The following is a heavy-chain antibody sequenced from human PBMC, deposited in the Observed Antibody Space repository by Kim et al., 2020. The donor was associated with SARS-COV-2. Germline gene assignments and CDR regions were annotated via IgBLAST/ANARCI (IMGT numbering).Heavy chain of an antibody. V-gene: IGHV3-30-3*01. Sequence: GGSLRLSCAASGFTFSSYAMHWVRQAPGKGLEWVAVISYDGSNKYYADSVKGRFTISRDNSKNTLYLQMNSLRAEDTAVYYCARDRGRIAAEILDYWGQGTLVTVSS. CDR2: ISYDGSNK. J-gene: IGHJ4*02. CDR1: GFTFSSYA. D-gene: IGHD6-13*01. CDR3: ARDRGRIAAEILDY.